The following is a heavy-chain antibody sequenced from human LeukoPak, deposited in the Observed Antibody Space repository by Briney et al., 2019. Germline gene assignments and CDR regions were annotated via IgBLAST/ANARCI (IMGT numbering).Heavy chain of an antibody. D-gene: IGHD3-10*01. CDR2: IYSGGRT. V-gene: IGHV3-53*01. CDR3: ARVLSGRGSLYSYYYYMDV. Sequence: GGSLRLSCAASGFTVSSNYMIWVRQAPGKGLEWVSVIYSGGRTYYVDSVKGRFTISRDISKNTLYLQMNSLRAEDTAVYYCARVLSGRGSLYSYYYYMDVWGKGTTATISS. J-gene: IGHJ6*03. CDR1: GFTVSSNY.